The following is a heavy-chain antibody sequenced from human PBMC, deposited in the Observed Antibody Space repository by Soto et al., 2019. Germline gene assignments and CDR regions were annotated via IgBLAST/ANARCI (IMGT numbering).Heavy chain of an antibody. CDR3: ARGVHPRASGTPWWFDP. Sequence: QVQLQESGPGLVKPSQTLSLTCTVSGGSINSGTYYWSWVRQLPGKGLECIGYIYYSGATYYNPSLKSRVTISVDTSKNQFSLKLRSVTAADTAVYYCARGVHPRASGTPWWFDPWGQGTLVTVSS. D-gene: IGHD3-10*01. CDR1: GGSINSGTYY. V-gene: IGHV4-31*03. CDR2: IYYSGAT. J-gene: IGHJ5*02.